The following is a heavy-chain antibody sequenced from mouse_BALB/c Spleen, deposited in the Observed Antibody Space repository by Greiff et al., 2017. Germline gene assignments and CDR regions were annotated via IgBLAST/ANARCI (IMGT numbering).Heavy chain of an antibody. CDR2: IWGGGST. J-gene: IGHJ3*01. V-gene: IGHV2-6-5*01. CDR3: AKPSTMITTGFAY. D-gene: IGHD2-4*01. CDR1: GFSLTDYG. Sequence: VQLVESGPGLVAPSQSLSITCTVSGFSLTDYGVSWIRQPPGKGLEWLGVIWGGGSTYYNSALKSRLSISKDNSKSQVFLKMNSLQTDDTAMYYCAKPSTMITTGFAYWGQGTLVTVSA.